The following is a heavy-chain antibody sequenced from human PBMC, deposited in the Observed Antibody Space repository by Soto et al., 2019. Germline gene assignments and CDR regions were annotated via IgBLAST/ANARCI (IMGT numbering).Heavy chain of an antibody. D-gene: IGHD6-6*01. CDR3: ASWPQKGYSSSSGFDY. Sequence: ASVKVSCKASGYTFTSYDINWVRQATGQGLEWMGWMNPNSGNTGYAQKFQGRVTMTRNTSISTAYMELSSLRSEDTAVYYCASWPQKGYSSSSGFDYCGQGTLVTVSS. J-gene: IGHJ4*02. V-gene: IGHV1-8*02. CDR2: MNPNSGNT. CDR1: GYTFTSYD.